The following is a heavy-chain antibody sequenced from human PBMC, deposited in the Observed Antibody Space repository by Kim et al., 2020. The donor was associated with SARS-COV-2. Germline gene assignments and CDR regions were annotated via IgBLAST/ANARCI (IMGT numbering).Heavy chain of an antibody. CDR2: IYYTGRT. Sequence: SETLSLTCTVSGGSITSSSYSWGWIRQPPGKGLEWIGTIYYTGRTYYNPSLKSRVTISEDTSKSHFSLKLTSVTAEDTAMYHCAIRSFVAVAGEIGVFDHWGQGTPVTVTS. J-gene: IGHJ4*02. CDR3: AIRSFVAVAGEIGVFDH. CDR1: GGSITSSSYS. D-gene: IGHD6-19*01. V-gene: IGHV4-39*02.